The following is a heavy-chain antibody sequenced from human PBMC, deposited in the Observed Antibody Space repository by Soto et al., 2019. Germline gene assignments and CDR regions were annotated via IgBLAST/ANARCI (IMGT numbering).Heavy chain of an antibody. CDR2: IWYDGSNK. CDR1: GFTFSSYG. J-gene: IGHJ4*02. V-gene: IGHV3-33*01. CDR3: ARDRYSSGWYDLDY. Sequence: QVQLVESGGGVVQPGRSLRLSCAASGFTFSSYGMHWVRQAPGKGLEWVAVIWYDGSNKYYADSVKGRFTISRDNSKNTLYLQMNSLRVEDTAVYYCARDRYSSGWYDLDYWGQGTLVTVYS. D-gene: IGHD6-19*01.